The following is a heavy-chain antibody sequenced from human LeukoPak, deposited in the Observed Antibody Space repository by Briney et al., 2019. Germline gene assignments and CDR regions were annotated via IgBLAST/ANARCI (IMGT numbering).Heavy chain of an antibody. V-gene: IGHV1-18*01. Sequence: SVKVSCKASGYTFTSYGISWVRQAPGQGLEWMGWISAYNGNTNYAQKLQGRVTMTTDTSTSTAYMELRSLRSDDTAVYYCARDKYSSSMYYFDYWGQGTLVTVSS. CDR3: ARDKYSSSMYYFDY. CDR2: ISAYNGNT. D-gene: IGHD6-13*01. J-gene: IGHJ4*02. CDR1: GYTFTSYG.